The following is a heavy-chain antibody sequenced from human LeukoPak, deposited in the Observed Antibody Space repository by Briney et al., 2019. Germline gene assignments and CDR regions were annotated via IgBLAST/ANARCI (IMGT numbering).Heavy chain of an antibody. J-gene: IGHJ3*02. D-gene: IGHD3-22*01. CDR2: INPSGGST. CDR3: ARGGYYYDSSGYYGAFDI. V-gene: IGHV1-46*01. Sequence: ASVKASCKASGYTFTSYYMHWVRQAPGQGLEWMGIINPSGGSTSYAQKFQGRVTMTRDTSTSTVYMELSSLRSEDTAVYYCARGGYYYDSSGYYGAFDIWGQGTMVTVSS. CDR1: GYTFTSYY.